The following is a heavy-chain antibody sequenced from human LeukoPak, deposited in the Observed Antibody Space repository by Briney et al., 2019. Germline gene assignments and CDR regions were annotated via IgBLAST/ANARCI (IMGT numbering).Heavy chain of an antibody. Sequence: PSETLSLTCAVYGGSFSGYYWSWIRQPPGKGLEWIGEINHSGSTNYNPSLKSRVTISVDTSKNQFSLKLSSVAAADTAVYYCARVVRAVSRDGYTIDFWGQGTLVTVPS. J-gene: IGHJ4*02. D-gene: IGHD5-24*01. V-gene: IGHV4-34*01. CDR1: GGSFSGYY. CDR2: INHSGST. CDR3: ARVVRAVSRDGYTIDF.